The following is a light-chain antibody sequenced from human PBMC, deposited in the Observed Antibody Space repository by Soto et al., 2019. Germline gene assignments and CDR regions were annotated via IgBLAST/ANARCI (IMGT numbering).Light chain of an antibody. V-gene: IGKV3-20*01. Sequence: ETVLTQSQGTLSLSPGERATLSCRARQSVSSNYLAWYKQKPGQAPRLLIYAASSRATGSPDSFSGSGSGTDFTLTISRLESEDFAVYYCQQYGSLPPFTFGPGTKVDIK. J-gene: IGKJ3*01. CDR3: QQYGSLPPFT. CDR2: AAS. CDR1: QSVSSNY.